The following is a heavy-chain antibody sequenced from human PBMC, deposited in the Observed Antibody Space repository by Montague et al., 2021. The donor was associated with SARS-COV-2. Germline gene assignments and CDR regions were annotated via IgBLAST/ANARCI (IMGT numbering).Heavy chain of an antibody. V-gene: IGHV4-59*01. CDR1: GGSISSYY. CDR3: AGDRGRFWHFDL. D-gene: IGHD5-12*01. CDR2: IYYSGST. J-gene: IGHJ2*01. Sequence: SETLSLTCTVSGGSISSYYWNWIRQSPGKGLGWIGYIYYSGSTKYNPSLKSRVTISVDTSKSQMSLRLNSVTAADTAVYYCAGDRGRFWHFDLWGRGTLATVSS.